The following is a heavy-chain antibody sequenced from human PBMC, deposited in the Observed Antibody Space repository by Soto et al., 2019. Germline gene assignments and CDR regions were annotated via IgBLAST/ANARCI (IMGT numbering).Heavy chain of an antibody. CDR3: ARGVGVTTADS. CDR2: ISSSGYYK. V-gene: IGHV3-11*05. D-gene: IGHD1-26*01. Sequence: QVQLVESGGGLVKPGESLRLSCAVSGFTFSDYYMSWIRQAPGEGLEWVSYISSSGYYKKYADSVKGRFTISRDNANNSGSLQMNSLRAEDSAVYCCARGVGVTTADSWGQGTLVTVS. J-gene: IGHJ4*02. CDR1: GFTFSDYY.